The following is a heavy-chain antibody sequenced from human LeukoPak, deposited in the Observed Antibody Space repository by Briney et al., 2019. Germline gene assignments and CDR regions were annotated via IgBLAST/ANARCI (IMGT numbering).Heavy chain of an antibody. Sequence: ASVKISCKASGFTFTGYCMHWVRQAPGQGLEWMGWINPKSGNTGYAQKFQGRVTMTRNTSISTAYMELSSLRSEDTAVYYCARPPVAAAGSYYYYYMDVWGKGTTVTISS. CDR2: INPKSGNT. J-gene: IGHJ6*03. CDR1: GFTFTGYC. D-gene: IGHD6-13*01. V-gene: IGHV1-8*02. CDR3: ARPPVAAAGSYYYYYMDV.